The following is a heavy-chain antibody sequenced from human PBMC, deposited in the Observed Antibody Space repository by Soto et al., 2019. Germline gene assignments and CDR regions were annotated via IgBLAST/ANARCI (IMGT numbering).Heavy chain of an antibody. D-gene: IGHD6-19*01. Sequence: PGGSLRLSCAASGFTLSFHTMNWVRQSPGKGLEWVSYISTTSSTIHYADSVKGRFTISRDNAKNSLYLQMISLRDEDTAVYYCARDGAISGCFDYWGQGTLVTVSS. CDR2: ISTTSSTI. V-gene: IGHV3-48*02. J-gene: IGHJ4*02. CDR3: ARDGAISGCFDY. CDR1: GFTLSFHT.